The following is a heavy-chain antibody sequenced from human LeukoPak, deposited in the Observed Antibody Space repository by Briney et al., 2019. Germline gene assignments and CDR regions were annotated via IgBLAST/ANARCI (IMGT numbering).Heavy chain of an antibody. CDR1: GGTFSSYA. D-gene: IGHD3-22*01. V-gene: IGHV1-69*06. J-gene: IGHJ3*02. Sequence: GASVKVSCKASGGTFSSYAISWVRQAPGQGLEWMGGITPIFGSANYAQKFQGRVTITADKSTSTAYMELSSLRSEDTAVYYCARAADYYDSSGYYGPPAFDIWGQGTMVTVSS. CDR3: ARAADYYDSSGYYGPPAFDI. CDR2: ITPIFGSA.